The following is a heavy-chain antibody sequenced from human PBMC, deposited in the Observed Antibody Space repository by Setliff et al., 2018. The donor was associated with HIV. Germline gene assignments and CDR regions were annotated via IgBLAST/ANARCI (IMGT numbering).Heavy chain of an antibody. Sequence: GGSLRLSCAPSGFTFTNAWMSWVRQAPGKGLEWVGRIKSKTDGGTTDYAAPVKGRFTISRDDSKNTLFLQMNSLKIEDTAVYYCTTPEGDYDFWSCYSPIFDHWGPGTLVTVSS. D-gene: IGHD3-3*01. CDR1: GFTFTNAW. CDR3: TTPEGDYDFWSCYSPIFDH. J-gene: IGHJ4*02. CDR2: IKSKTDGGTT. V-gene: IGHV3-15*01.